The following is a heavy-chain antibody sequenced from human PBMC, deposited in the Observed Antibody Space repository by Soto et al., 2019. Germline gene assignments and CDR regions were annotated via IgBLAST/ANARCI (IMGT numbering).Heavy chain of an antibody. D-gene: IGHD2-15*01. Sequence: SETLSLTCAVYGGSFSGYYWSWIRQPPGKGLEWIGEINHSGSTNYNPSLKSRVTISVDTSKNQFSLKLSSVTAADTAVYYCARGSKGGLGRPLDYWGQGTLVTGSS. J-gene: IGHJ4*02. CDR1: GGSFSGYY. CDR3: ARGSKGGLGRPLDY. CDR2: INHSGST. V-gene: IGHV4-34*01.